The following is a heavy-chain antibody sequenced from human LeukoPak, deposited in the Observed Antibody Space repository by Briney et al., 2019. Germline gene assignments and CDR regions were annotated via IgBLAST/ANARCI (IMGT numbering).Heavy chain of an antibody. CDR3: TKAPGYSSGAVDY. CDR2: ISWNSGSI. Sequence: GGSLRLSXAASGFTFDDYGMHWVRQAPGKGMEWISGISWNSGSIGYADSVKGRFTISRDNAKSTLYLQMNSLRADDMALYYCTKAPGYSSGAVDYWGQGTLVTVSS. D-gene: IGHD5-18*01. J-gene: IGHJ4*02. CDR1: GFTFDDYG. V-gene: IGHV3-9*03.